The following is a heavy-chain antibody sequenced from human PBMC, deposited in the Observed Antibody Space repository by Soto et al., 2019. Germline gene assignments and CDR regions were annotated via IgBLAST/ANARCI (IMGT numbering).Heavy chain of an antibody. D-gene: IGHD2-8*01. Sequence: QVQLPEPGPGLVKPSQTLSLTCTVSGGSISSGDYYCSGLRQPPGTGLEWIGYIYYSGSTYYNPSLKSRVTISVDTSKNQFALKLSSVTAADTAVYYCASIRRTLATMVDFDYWGQGPLVTVSS. J-gene: IGHJ4*02. CDR3: ASIRRTLATMVDFDY. V-gene: IGHV4-30-4*01. CDR2: IYYSGST. CDR1: GGSISSGDYY.